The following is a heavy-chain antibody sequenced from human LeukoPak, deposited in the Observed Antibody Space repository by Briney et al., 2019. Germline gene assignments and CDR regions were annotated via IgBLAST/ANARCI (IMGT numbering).Heavy chain of an antibody. CDR2: IWYDGSNK. Sequence: GRSLRLSCAASGFTFGSYGMHWVRQAPGKGLEWVAVIWYDGSNKYYADSVKGRFTISRDNSKNTLYLQMNSLRAEDTAVYYCAREQWLVGWDYWGQGTLVTVSS. V-gene: IGHV3-33*01. J-gene: IGHJ4*02. CDR3: AREQWLVGWDY. CDR1: GFTFGSYG. D-gene: IGHD6-19*01.